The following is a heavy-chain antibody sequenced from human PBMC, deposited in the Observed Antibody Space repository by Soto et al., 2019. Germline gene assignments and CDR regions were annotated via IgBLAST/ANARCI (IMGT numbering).Heavy chain of an antibody. CDR3: ARGGHVFVVTAALDY. V-gene: IGHV1-46*01. CDR2: VNPSGGHT. D-gene: IGHD2-21*01. Sequence: QVQLMQSGAEVKKPGASVKVSCKASGDTFTDYYIHWVRKAPGQGLEWMGTVNPSGGHTTYAQHFLCRVTMTRYTSTSTLSMELTSLESDDTAIYYWARGGHVFVVTAALDYRGHVTMVTVSS. CDR1: GDTFTDYY. J-gene: IGHJ4*01.